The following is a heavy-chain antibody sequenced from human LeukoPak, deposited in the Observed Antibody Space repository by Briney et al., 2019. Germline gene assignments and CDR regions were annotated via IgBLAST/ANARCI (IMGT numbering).Heavy chain of an antibody. D-gene: IGHD6-19*01. J-gene: IGHJ4*02. CDR1: GFTFSSYA. CDR3: AKMPVSYSSGWSNFDY. V-gene: IGHV3-23*01. CDR2: ISGNGGNT. Sequence: PGGSLRLSCAASGFTFSSYAMSWVRQTPGKGLEWVSGISGNGGNTYYADSVKGRFTIYRDNSKNTLFLQMNSLSAGDTAVYYCAKMPVSYSSGWSNFDYWGQGTLVTVSS.